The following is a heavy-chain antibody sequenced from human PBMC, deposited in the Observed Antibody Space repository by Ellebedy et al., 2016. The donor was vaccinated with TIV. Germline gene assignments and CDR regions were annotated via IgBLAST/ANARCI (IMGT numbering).Heavy chain of an antibody. Sequence: ASVQVSCKASGFTFTTSAVQWVRQARGQRLEWIGWIVVGSGNTNYAQKFQERATITRDMSTSTAYMELSSLRSEDTAVYYCAADRDSYGPNYYFDYWGQGTLVTVSS. V-gene: IGHV1-58*01. D-gene: IGHD5-18*01. J-gene: IGHJ4*02. CDR3: AADRDSYGPNYYFDY. CDR1: GFTFTTSA. CDR2: IVVGSGNT.